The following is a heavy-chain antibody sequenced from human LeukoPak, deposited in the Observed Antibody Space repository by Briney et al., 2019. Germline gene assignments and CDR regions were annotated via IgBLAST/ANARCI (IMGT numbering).Heavy chain of an antibody. CDR1: GFTFSDYY. CDR3: AREIADYCGDDCYSGSKYYYYYYMDV. Sequence: PGGSLRLSCAASGFTFSDYYMSWIRQAPGKGLEWVSYISSSGSTIYYADSVRGRFTISRDNAKNALYLQMNSLRAEDTAVYYCAREIADYCGDDCYSGSKYYYYYYMDVWGKGTTVTVSS. CDR2: ISSSGSTI. V-gene: IGHV3-11*04. J-gene: IGHJ6*03. D-gene: IGHD2-21*01.